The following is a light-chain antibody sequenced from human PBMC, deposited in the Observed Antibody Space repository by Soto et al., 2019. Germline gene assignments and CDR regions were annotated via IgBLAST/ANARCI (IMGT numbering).Light chain of an antibody. Sequence: EIVLTQSTRTLSLSPGDGATRSCRPSQGVSISYLAWYQHKPGQAPRLLIYGASSRASGIPDMFSGSGSGTYCTLTINRLEPEDFAVYCCQHYGASVTFGPGTKVDLK. CDR3: QHYGASVT. J-gene: IGKJ3*01. V-gene: IGKV3-20*01. CDR1: QGVSISY. CDR2: GAS.